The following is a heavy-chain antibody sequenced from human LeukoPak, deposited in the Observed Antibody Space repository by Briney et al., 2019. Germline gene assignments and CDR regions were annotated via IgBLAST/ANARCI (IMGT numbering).Heavy chain of an antibody. CDR1: GFTFSSYW. J-gene: IGHJ6*02. D-gene: IGHD6-13*01. CDR2: IKQDGSNK. V-gene: IGHV3-7*01. CDR3: AKDQWQQLVGGYYYYGIDV. Sequence: GGSLRLSCAASGFTFSSYWMSWVRQAPGKGLEWVANIKQDGSNKYYADSVKGRFTISRDNSKNTLYLQMNSLRAEDTAVYYCAKDQWQQLVGGYYYYGIDVWGQGTTVTVSS.